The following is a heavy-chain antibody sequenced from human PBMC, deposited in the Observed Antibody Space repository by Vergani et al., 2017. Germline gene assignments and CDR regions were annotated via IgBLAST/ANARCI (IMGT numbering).Heavy chain of an antibody. J-gene: IGHJ3*02. V-gene: IGHV2-26*01. CDR1: GFSLSTSGVG. Sequence: QITLKESGPTLVKPTQTLTLTCTFSGFSLSTSGVGVGWIRQPPGKALEWLAHIFSNDEKSYSTSLKSRLTISKDTSKSQAVLTMTNMDPVDTATYYCARIAVAYPTKDAFDIWGQGTMVTVSS. D-gene: IGHD6-19*01. CDR3: ARIAVAYPTKDAFDI. CDR2: IFSNDEK.